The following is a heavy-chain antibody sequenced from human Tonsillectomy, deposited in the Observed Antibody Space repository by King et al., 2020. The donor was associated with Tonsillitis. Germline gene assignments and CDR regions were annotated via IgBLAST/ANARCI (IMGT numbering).Heavy chain of an antibody. V-gene: IGHV3-7*01. D-gene: IGHD2-15*01. CDR3: ARGRGYCSGGSCHQPINWFDP. CDR1: GFTFSSYW. Sequence: VQLVESGGGLVQPGGSLRLSCAASGFTFSSYWMSWVRQAPGKGLEWVANIKQDGSEKYYLDSVKGRFTISRDNAKNSLYLQMNSLRAEDTAVYYCARGRGYCSGGSCHQPINWFDPWGQGTLVTVSS. CDR2: IKQDGSEK. J-gene: IGHJ5*02.